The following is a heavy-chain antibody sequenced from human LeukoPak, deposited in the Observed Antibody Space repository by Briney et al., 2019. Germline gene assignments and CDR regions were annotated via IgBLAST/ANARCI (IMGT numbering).Heavy chain of an antibody. Sequence: GASVKVSCKASGYTFTSYGISWVRQAPGQGLQWLGWISASNGNTNYAQKFRDRVTISTDTSTGTAYLDVRSLTSDDTAVYYCARDHSNWNYAPDFWGQGTLVIVSS. CDR3: ARDHSNWNYAPDF. V-gene: IGHV1-18*01. J-gene: IGHJ4*02. CDR2: ISASNGNT. CDR1: GYTFTSYG. D-gene: IGHD1-7*01.